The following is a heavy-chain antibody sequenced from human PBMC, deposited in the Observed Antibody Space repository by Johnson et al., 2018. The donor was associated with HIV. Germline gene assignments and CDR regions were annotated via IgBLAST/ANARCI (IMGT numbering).Heavy chain of an antibody. CDR1: GFTFSSYA. V-gene: IGHV3-30*04. D-gene: IGHD5-12*01. Sequence: QVQLVESGGGVVQPGRSLRLSCAASGFTFSSYAMHWVRQAPGKGLEWVAVISYDGSNKYYADSVKGRFTISRNNARNSLYLQMNSQRAGDTAVYYCARYGPTKWLRCNDDVFDIWGQGTMVTVSS. J-gene: IGHJ3*02. CDR2: ISYDGSNK. CDR3: ARYGPTKWLRCNDDVFDI.